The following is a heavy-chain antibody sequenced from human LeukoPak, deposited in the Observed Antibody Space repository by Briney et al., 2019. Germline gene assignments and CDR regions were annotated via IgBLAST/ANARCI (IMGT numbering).Heavy chain of an antibody. CDR1: GFTFSSCS. J-gene: IGHJ4*02. V-gene: IGHV3-23*01. CDR2: ISNSGGVA. CDR3: AKPHSGASFFDY. Sequence: GSLRLSCAASGFTFSSCSMNWVRQAPGKGLEWVSGISNSGGVANYADSVKGRFTISRDNSKNTLYLQMDTLRAEDTAVYFCAKPHSGASFFDYWGQGALVTVSS. D-gene: IGHD2-15*01.